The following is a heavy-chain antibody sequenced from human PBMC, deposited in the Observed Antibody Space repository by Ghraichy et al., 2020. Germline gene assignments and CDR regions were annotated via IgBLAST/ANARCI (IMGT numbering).Heavy chain of an antibody. Sequence: GALRLSCAASGFTFSSYGMHWVRQAPGKGLEWVAVISYDGSNKYYADSVKGRFTISRDNSKNTLYLQMNSLRAEDTAVYYCAKQQVSYYYDSSGYSPVDYWGQGTLVTVSS. CDR2: ISYDGSNK. D-gene: IGHD3-22*01. J-gene: IGHJ4*02. CDR1: GFTFSSYG. V-gene: IGHV3-30*18. CDR3: AKQQVSYYYDSSGYSPVDY.